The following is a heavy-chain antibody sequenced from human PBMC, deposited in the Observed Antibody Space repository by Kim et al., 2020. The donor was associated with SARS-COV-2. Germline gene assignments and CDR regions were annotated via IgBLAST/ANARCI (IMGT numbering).Heavy chain of an antibody. J-gene: IGHJ4*02. D-gene: IGHD6-13*01. CDR3: AGGYSSSFDY. CDR2: EK. Sequence: EKDYVDSVKGRFTISRDNAKNSLYLQMNSLRAEDTAVYYCAGGYSSSFDYWGQGTLVTVSS. V-gene: IGHV3-7*01.